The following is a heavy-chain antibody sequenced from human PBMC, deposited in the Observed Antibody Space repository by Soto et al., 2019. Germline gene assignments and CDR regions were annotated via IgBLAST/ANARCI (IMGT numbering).Heavy chain of an antibody. J-gene: IGHJ3*02. CDR3: AREFAPIYGSDGSAFDI. CDR2: INPNSGGT. D-gene: IGHD3-10*01. CDR1: GYTFTGYY. V-gene: IGHV1-2*04. Sequence: GASVKVSCKASGYTFTGYYMHWVRQAPGQGLEWMGWINPNSGGTNYAQKFQGWVTMTRDTSISTAYMELSRLSSDDTAVYYCAREFAPIYGSDGSAFDIWGQGTMVTVSS.